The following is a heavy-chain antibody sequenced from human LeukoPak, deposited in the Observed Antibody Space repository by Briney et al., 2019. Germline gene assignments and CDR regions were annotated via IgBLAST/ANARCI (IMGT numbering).Heavy chain of an antibody. V-gene: IGHV3-21*01. CDR3: ARERADCSGGSCYWRVLYYYYYYMDV. CDR1: GFTFSSYT. CDR2: TSSSSSYI. Sequence: GRSLTLSCAASGFTFSSYTMNWVRQSPGRGLEWVSPTSSSSSYIYYAHSVKGRFTISRDNAKNSLYLQMNCLRAEDMAVYYCARERADCSGGSCYWRVLYYYYYYMDVWGKGTTVTVSS. D-gene: IGHD2-15*01. J-gene: IGHJ6*03.